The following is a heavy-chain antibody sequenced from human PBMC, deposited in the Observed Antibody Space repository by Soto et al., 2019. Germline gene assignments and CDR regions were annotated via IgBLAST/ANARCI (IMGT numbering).Heavy chain of an antibody. D-gene: IGHD6-19*01. CDR3: AKDMGYSSGWLNDAFDI. J-gene: IGHJ3*02. CDR1: GFTFDDYT. Sequence: EVQLVESGGVVVQPGGSLRLSCAASGFTFDDYTMHWVRQAPGKGLEWVSLISWDGGRTYYADSVKVRFTISRDNSKNSLYLQMNSLRTEDTALYYCAKDMGYSSGWLNDAFDIWGQGTMVTVSS. V-gene: IGHV3-43*01. CDR2: ISWDGGRT.